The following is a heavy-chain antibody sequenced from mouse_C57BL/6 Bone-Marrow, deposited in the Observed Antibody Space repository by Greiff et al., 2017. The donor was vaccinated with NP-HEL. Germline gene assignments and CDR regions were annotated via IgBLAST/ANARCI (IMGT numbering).Heavy chain of an antibody. V-gene: IGHV1-47*01. Sequence: QVHVKQSGAELVKPGASVKMSCKASGYTFTTYPIEWMKQNHGKSLEWIGNFHPYNDDTKYNEKFKGKATLTVEKSSSTVYLELSRLTSDDSAVYYCARGRIYSNYWYFDVWGTGTTVTVSS. J-gene: IGHJ1*03. CDR3: ARGRIYSNYWYFDV. CDR2: FHPYNDDT. CDR1: GYTFTTYP. D-gene: IGHD2-5*01.